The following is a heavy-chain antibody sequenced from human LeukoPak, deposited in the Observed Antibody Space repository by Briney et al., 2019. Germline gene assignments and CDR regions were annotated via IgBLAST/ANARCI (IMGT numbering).Heavy chain of an antibody. CDR1: GFTVSSNY. V-gene: IGHV3-53*01. CDR2: IYSGGST. J-gene: IGHJ4*02. Sequence: GGSLRLSCAASGFTVSSNYMSWVRQAPGKGLEWVSVIYSGGSTYYADSVKGRFTISRDNSKNTLYLQMNSLRAEDTAVYYCARAVYYYDSSGYWSGYYFDYWGQGTLVTVSS. CDR3: ARAVYYYDSSGYWSGYYFDY. D-gene: IGHD3-22*01.